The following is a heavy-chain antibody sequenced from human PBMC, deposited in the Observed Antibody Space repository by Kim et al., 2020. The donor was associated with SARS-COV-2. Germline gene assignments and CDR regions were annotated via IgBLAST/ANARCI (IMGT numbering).Heavy chain of an antibody. Sequence: ASSVKGRFTITRDHDKNSLYLQMHSLRAEDTAVYYCARDLGSGMVAQPGYWGQGTLVTVSS. CDR3: ARDLGSGMVAQPGY. D-gene: IGHD1-26*01. J-gene: IGHJ4*02. V-gene: IGHV3-21*01.